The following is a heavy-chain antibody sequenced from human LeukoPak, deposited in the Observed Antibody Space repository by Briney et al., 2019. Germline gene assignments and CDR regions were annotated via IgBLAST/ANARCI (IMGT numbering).Heavy chain of an antibody. CDR1: GGSFSGYY. CDR3: AGDPGATDYDLDY. V-gene: IGHV4-34*01. Sequence: SETLSLTCAVYGGSFSGYYWSWIRQPPGKGLEWIGEINHSGSTNYNPSLKSRVTISVDTSKNQFSLKLSSVTAADTAVYYCAGDPGATDYDLDYWGQGALVTVSS. D-gene: IGHD1-26*01. CDR2: INHSGST. J-gene: IGHJ4*02.